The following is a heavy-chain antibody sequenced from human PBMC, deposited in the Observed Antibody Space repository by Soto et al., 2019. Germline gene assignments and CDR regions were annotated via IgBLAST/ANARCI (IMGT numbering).Heavy chain of an antibody. D-gene: IGHD5-18*01. CDR2: ISGYNGRT. J-gene: IGHJ3*01. V-gene: IGHV1-18*01. Sequence: QVQLEQSGDAVKKPGASVKVSCKASGYNFRNFGITWVRQASGVGLEWLGWISGYNGRTSSARNFRDRVVLTTDTATNTAYMDLRSLTSDDTAIYYCAREGYSSGFDPFDFWGQGTKVTVSS. CDR3: AREGYSSGFDPFDF. CDR1: GYNFRNFG.